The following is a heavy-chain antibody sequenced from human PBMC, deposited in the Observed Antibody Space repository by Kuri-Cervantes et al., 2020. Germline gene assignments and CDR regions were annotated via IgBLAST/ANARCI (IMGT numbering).Heavy chain of an antibody. V-gene: IGHV3-13*01. CDR1: GFTFSSYD. CDR3: ARDGVVNWFDP. D-gene: IGHD3-3*01. CDR2: IGTAGDT. Sequence: GESLKISCAASGFTFSSYDMHWVRQATGKGLEWVSAIGTAGDTYYPGSVKGRFTISRDNAKNSLYLQMNSLRVEDTAVYYCARDGVVNWFDPWGQGTLVTVSS. J-gene: IGHJ5*02.